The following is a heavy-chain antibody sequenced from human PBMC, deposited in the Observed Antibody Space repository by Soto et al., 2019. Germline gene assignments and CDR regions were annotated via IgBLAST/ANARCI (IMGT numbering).Heavy chain of an antibody. V-gene: IGHV5-51*01. CDR2: IYPGDSDT. J-gene: IGHJ6*03. CDR3: ARLTADIVVVPAAMDYYYYLDV. CDR1: GYSFTSYW. D-gene: IGHD2-2*01. Sequence: GESLKISCKGSGYSFTSYWIGWVRQMPGKGLEWMGIIYPGDSDTRYSPSFQGQVTISADKSISTAYLQWSSLKASDTAMYYCARLTADIVVVPAAMDYYYYLDVWGKGITVTVSS.